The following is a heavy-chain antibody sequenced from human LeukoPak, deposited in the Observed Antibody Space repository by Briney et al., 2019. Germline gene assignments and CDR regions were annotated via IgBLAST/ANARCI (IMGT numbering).Heavy chain of an antibody. CDR3: ARDGYSYGERWFDP. CDR2: INPNSGGT. V-gene: IGHV1-2*02. CDR1: GYTFTAFY. J-gene: IGHJ5*02. Sequence: ASVKVSCKASGYTFTAFYVHWVRQAPGQGLEWMGWINPNSGGTNFAQKLQGRVTMTTDTSTSTAYMELRSLRSDDTAVYYCARDGYSYGERWFDPWGQGTLVTVSS. D-gene: IGHD5-18*01.